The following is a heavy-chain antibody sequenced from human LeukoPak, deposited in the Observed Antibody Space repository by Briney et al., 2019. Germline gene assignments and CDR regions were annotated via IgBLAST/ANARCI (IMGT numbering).Heavy chain of an antibody. CDR3: ARDRRYYGSGSYAYNWFDP. J-gene: IGHJ5*02. D-gene: IGHD3-10*01. CDR2: INPTGGST. Sequence: ASVKVSCKASGYTFTGYYMHWVRQAPGQGLEWMGLINPTGGSTGYAQKFQGRVTMTRDMSTSTDYMELSSLRSEDTAVYYCARDRRYYGSGSYAYNWFDPWGQGTLVTVSS. CDR1: GYTFTGYY. V-gene: IGHV1-46*01.